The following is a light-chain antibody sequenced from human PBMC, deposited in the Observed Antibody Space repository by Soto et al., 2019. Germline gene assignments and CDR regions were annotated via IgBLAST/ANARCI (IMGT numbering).Light chain of an antibody. Sequence: EIVMTQSPGTLSLSPGDRATLSCRASQTISSSYFAWYQQKPGQAPRLLIYGASGRATGIPDRFSGSGSGTDFTLTISRLEPEDFAVYYCRQYGSSLWTFGQGTKVEIK. CDR3: RQYGSSLWT. J-gene: IGKJ1*01. V-gene: IGKV3-20*01. CDR1: QTISSSY. CDR2: GAS.